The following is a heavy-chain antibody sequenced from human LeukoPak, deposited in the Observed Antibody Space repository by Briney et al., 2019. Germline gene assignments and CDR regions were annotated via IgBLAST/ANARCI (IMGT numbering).Heavy chain of an antibody. Sequence: SETLSLTCTVPGGSISSGGYYWSWIRQHPGKGLEWIGYIYYSGSTYYDPSLKSRVTISADTSKNQFSLKLSSVTAADTAVYYCARAAPEEAAAENGTPGYFDYWGQGTLVTVSS. V-gene: IGHV4-31*03. CDR3: ARAAPEEAAAENGTPGYFDY. D-gene: IGHD6-13*01. CDR2: IYYSGST. CDR1: GGSISSGGYY. J-gene: IGHJ4*02.